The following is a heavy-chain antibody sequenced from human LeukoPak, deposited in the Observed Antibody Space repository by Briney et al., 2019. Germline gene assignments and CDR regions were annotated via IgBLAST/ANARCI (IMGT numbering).Heavy chain of an antibody. D-gene: IGHD5-18*01. J-gene: IGHJ4*02. CDR1: GGSISSGGYY. Sequence: SETLSLTCTVSGGSISSGGYYWSWLRQHPGKGLEWIGYIYYSGSTYYNPSLKSRVTISVDTSKNQFSLKLSSVTAADTAVYYCARGLQLLYYDYWGQGTLVTVSS. CDR2: IYYSGST. CDR3: ARGLQLLYYDY. V-gene: IGHV4-31*03.